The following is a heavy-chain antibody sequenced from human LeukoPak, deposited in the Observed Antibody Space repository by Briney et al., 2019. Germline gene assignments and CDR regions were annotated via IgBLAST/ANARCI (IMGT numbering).Heavy chain of an antibody. J-gene: IGHJ5*02. CDR2: ISRTSEST. V-gene: IGHV3-21*01. CDR3: ARGATDTTRWFDP. CDR1: GFTFSSYE. D-gene: IGHD1-7*01. Sequence: AGGSLRLSCAASGFTFSSYEMNWVRQAPGKGLEWVSIISRTSESTFYADSVKGRFTISRDNAKNSLYLQMNGLRADDTATYYCARGATDTTRWFDPWGQGTLVTVSS.